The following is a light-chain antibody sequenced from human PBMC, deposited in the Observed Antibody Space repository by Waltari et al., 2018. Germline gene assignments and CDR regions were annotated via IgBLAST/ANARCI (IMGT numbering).Light chain of an antibody. CDR3: QHRSNWPPS. CDR1: QRIGSY. Sequence: EIVFTQSPATLSLSPGETATLSCRASQRIGSYLVWYQQKPGLAPSLLIYDASNRAAGIPARFSGSGSGTDFTLTISSLEPEDFAVYYCQHRSNWPPSFGQGTKVEIE. CDR2: DAS. J-gene: IGKJ2*01. V-gene: IGKV3-11*01.